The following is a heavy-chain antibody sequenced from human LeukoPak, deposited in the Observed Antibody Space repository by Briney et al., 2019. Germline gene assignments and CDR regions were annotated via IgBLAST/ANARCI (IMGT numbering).Heavy chain of an antibody. J-gene: IGHJ4*02. Sequence: GGSLRLSCAASGFTFSNYAMSWVRQAPGKGLEWVSAITGNGDYTDYADSVKGRFTISRDNSKNTAYLQMNSLRSEDTAVYYCAKRSGINYGFFDFWGQGTLVTVSS. V-gene: IGHV3-23*01. CDR1: GFTFSNYA. D-gene: IGHD1-26*01. CDR3: AKRSGINYGFFDF. CDR2: ITGNGDYT.